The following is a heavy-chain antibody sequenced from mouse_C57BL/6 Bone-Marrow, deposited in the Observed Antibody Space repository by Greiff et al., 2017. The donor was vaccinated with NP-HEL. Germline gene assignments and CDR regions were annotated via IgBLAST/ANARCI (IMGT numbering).Heavy chain of an antibody. CDR2: INSDGGST. CDR3: ARHQDMMVTNYAMDY. D-gene: IGHD2-3*01. J-gene: IGHJ4*01. Sequence: EVQRVESGGGLVQPGESLKLSCESNEYEFPSHDMSWVRKTPEKRLELVAAINSDGGSTYYPDTMERRFIISRDNTKKTLYLQMSSLRSEDTALYYCARHQDMMVTNYAMDYWGQGTSVTVSS. CDR1: EYEFPSHD. V-gene: IGHV5-2*01.